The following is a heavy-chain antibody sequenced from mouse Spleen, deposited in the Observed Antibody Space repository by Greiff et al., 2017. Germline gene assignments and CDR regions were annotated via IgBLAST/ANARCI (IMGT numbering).Heavy chain of an antibody. CDR2: IYPGDGDT. CDR3: AREDDHLAY. CDR1: GYAFSSSW. V-gene: IGHV1-82*01. J-gene: IGHJ3*01. Sequence: VQLQQSGPELVKPGASVKISCKASGYAFSSSWMNWVKQRPGQGLEWIGRIYPGDGDTNYNGKFKGKATLTADKSSSTAYMQLSSLTSVDSAVYFCAREDDHLAYWGQGTLVTVSA. D-gene: IGHD2-3*01.